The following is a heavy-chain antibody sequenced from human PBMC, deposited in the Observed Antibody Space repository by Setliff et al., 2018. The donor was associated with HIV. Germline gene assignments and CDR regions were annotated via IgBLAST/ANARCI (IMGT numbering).Heavy chain of an antibody. V-gene: IGHV1-18*01. CDR2: INIDSGQP. Sequence: ASVKVSCKASGYSFTAYGISWGRQAPGQGFDWMGWINIDSGQPNFAQKFQDRVTVTTDTSTNTTYMELRGLRSDDPATYYCARVPSGAAGLVRAGFYFWGQGTLVTVSS. CDR1: GYSFTAYG. CDR3: ARVPSGAAGLVRAGFYF. J-gene: IGHJ4*01. D-gene: IGHD6-25*01.